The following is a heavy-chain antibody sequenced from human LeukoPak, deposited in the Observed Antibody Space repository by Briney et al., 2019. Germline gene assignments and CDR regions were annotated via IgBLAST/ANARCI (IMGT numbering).Heavy chain of an antibody. J-gene: IGHJ4*02. CDR1: EFTFSSYA. CDR2: ISGSGGST. CDR3: AKVEGASKASVY. Sequence: GGSLRLSCAASEFTFSSYAMTWVRQAPGKGLEWVSSISGSGGSTYYADSVQGRFAISRDNSKNTLYLQMYSLRAEDTAVYYCAKVEGASKASVYWGQGALVTVSS. D-gene: IGHD1-1*01. V-gene: IGHV3-23*01.